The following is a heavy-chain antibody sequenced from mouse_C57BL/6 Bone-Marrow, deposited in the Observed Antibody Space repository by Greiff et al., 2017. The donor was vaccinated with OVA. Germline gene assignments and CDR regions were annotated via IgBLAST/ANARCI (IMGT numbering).Heavy chain of an antibody. CDR1: GYTFTSYW. Sequence: VQLQQPGAELVRPGTSVKLSCKASGYTFTSYWMHWVKQRPGQGLEWIGVIDPSDSYTNYNQKFKGKATLTVDTSSSTAYMQLSSLTSEDSAVYYCAEGYSNYEGSFDYWGQGTTLTVSS. CDR2: IDPSDSYT. J-gene: IGHJ2*01. V-gene: IGHV1-59*01. D-gene: IGHD2-5*01. CDR3: AEGYSNYEGSFDY.